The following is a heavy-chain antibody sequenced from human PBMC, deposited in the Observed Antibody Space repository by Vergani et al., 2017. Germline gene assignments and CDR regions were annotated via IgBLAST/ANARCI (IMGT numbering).Heavy chain of an antibody. D-gene: IGHD6-19*01. Sequence: QLQLQELGPGLVKPSETLSLTCTVSGVSIGSNSYYWGWIRQPPGKGLEWIGTIYYTGTTYYNEAHKSRLTISVDTSKNQFSLNLTSVTAADTAVYYCTRHGRSGWAGYFQHWGQGTLVTASS. CDR3: TRHGRSGWAGYFQH. J-gene: IGHJ1*01. V-gene: IGHV4-39*01. CDR2: IYYTGTT. CDR1: GVSIGSNSYY.